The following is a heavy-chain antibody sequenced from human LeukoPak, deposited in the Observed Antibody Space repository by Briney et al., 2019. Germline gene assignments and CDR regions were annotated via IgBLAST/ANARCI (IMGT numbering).Heavy chain of an antibody. D-gene: IGHD3-22*01. CDR1: GFTISSSTYY. V-gene: IGHV4-39*07. J-gene: IGHJ3*02. CDR2: VRYSGSS. CDR3: ARDLSYSYDSSGDAFDI. Sequence: PSETLSLTGTGSGFTISSSTYYWGCIRQSPGKVLGWIGSVRYSGSSNDYPSLKSRLTISVDTSKNQFSLKLSSVTTADTAVYYCARDLSYSYDSSGDAFDIWGQGTMVTVSS.